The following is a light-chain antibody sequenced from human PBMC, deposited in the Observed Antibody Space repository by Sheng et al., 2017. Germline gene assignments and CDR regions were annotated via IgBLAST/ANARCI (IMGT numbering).Light chain of an antibody. V-gene: IGLV2-14*03. CDR3: SSYTSSSTL. Sequence: QSALTQPASVSGSSGQSITISCTGTSSDVGDYNYVSWYQQHPGKAPKLMIYDVSNRPSGVSNRFSGSKSGNTASLTISGLQAEDEADYYCSSYTSSSTLFGGGTKLTVL. CDR2: DVS. J-gene: IGLJ2*01. CDR1: SSDVGDYNY.